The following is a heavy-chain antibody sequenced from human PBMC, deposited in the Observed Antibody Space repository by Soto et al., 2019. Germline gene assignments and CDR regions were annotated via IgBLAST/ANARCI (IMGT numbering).Heavy chain of an antibody. D-gene: IGHD1-26*01. J-gene: IGHJ4*02. CDR2: INHSGST. V-gene: IGHV4-34*01. Sequence: SETLSLTCAVYGGSFSGYYWSWIRQPPGKGLEWIGEINHSGSTNYNPSLKSRVTISVDTSKNQFSLKLSSVTAADTAVYYCARGPERLPFDYWGQGTLVTVSS. CDR3: ARGPERLPFDY. CDR1: GGSFSGYY.